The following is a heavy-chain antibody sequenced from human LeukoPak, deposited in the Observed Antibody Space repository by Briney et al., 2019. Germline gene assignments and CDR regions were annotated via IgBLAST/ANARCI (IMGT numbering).Heavy chain of an antibody. CDR3: ARGTRGYYFDY. CDR2: ISYDGSNK. D-gene: IGHD2-8*01. J-gene: IGHJ4*02. V-gene: IGHV3-30-3*01. Sequence: PGRSLRLSCAASGFTFSSYAIHWVRQAPGKGLEWVAVISYDGSNKYYADSVKGRFTISRDNSKNTLYLQMNSVRAEDTAVYYCARGTRGYYFDYWGQGTLVTVSS. CDR1: GFTFSSYA.